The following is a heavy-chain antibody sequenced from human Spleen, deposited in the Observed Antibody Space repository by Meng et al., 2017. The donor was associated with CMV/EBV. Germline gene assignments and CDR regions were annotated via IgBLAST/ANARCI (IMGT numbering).Heavy chain of an antibody. D-gene: IGHD6-19*01. J-gene: IGHJ4*02. Sequence: SETLSLTCTVSGDSISTFSWNWIRQLPGKGVEWIEYFYYNGTTNYNPSLRSRVTISIDTSRNHFSLRLTSVTAADTAVYYCASQALLSSGYSSGYADYWGQGTLVTVSS. CDR2: FYYNGTT. CDR1: GDSISTFS. CDR3: ASQALLSSGYSSGYADY. V-gene: IGHV4-59*01.